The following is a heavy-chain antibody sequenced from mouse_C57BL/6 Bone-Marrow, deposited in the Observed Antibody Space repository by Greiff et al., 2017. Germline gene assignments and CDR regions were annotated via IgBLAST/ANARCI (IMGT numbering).Heavy chain of an antibody. CDR2: ISYSGST. Sequence: EVMLVESGPGMVKPSQSLSLTCTVTGYSITSGYDWHWIRHFPGNKLEWMGYISYSGSTNYNPSLKSRISITHDTSKNHFFLKLNSVTTEDTATFYCARACYLWFAYWGQGTLVTVSA. CDR1: GYSITSGYD. D-gene: IGHD5-1*01. J-gene: IGHJ3*01. V-gene: IGHV3-1*01. CDR3: ARACYLWFAY.